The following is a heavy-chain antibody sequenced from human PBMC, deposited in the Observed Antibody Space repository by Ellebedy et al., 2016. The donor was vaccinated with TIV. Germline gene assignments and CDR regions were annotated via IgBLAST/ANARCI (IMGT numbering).Heavy chain of an antibody. J-gene: IGHJ4*02. CDR1: GFTFRSYA. D-gene: IGHD1-26*01. CDR2: ISGSGGST. V-gene: IGHV3-23*01. CDR3: AKGATGSYVVDY. Sequence: GESLKISXAASGFTFRSYAMSWVRQAPGKGLEWVSAISGSGGSTYYADSVKGRFTISRDNSKNTLSLQMNSLRAEDTAVYSCAKGATGSYVVDYWGQGTLVTVSS.